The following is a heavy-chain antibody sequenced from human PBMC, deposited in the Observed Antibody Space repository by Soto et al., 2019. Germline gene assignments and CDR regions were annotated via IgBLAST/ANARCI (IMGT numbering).Heavy chain of an antibody. CDR1: GGSISSYY. D-gene: IGHD3-9*01. Sequence: SETLSLTCTVSGGSISSYYWSWIRQPPGKRLEWIGYIYYSGSTNYNPSLKSRVTISVDTSKNQFSLKLSSVTAADTAVYYCARVDLRYFDWSLYYYYMDVWGKGTTVTVSS. CDR3: ARVDLRYFDWSLYYYYMDV. V-gene: IGHV4-59*01. CDR2: IYYSGST. J-gene: IGHJ6*03.